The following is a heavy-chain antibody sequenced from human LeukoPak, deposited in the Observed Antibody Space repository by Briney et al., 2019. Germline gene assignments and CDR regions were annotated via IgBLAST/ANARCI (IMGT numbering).Heavy chain of an antibody. CDR2: IYYSGST. CDR3: AGVSSFTISTFDY. J-gene: IGHJ4*02. V-gene: IGHV4-39*07. Sequence: SETLSLTCAVYGGSFSSYYWGWIRQPPGKGLEWIGSIYYSGSTYYNPSLKSRVTISVDTSKNQFSLKLSSVTAADTAVYYCAGVSSFTISTFDYWGQGTLVTVSS. D-gene: IGHD3-3*01. CDR1: GGSFSSYY.